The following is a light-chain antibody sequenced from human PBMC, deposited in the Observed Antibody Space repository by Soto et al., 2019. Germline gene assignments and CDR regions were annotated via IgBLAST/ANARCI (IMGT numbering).Light chain of an antibody. Sequence: DIQMTQSPSTLSASAGDRVTITCRASQNVERSLAWYQQKPGKAPKLLLYDVSRLESGVPTRFSGRGSGTYLIIIISRQQPDDFVNYFYQQYNWATCTFGRGTKVEVK. V-gene: IGKV1-5*01. CDR3: QQYNWATCT. CDR1: QNVERS. CDR2: DVS. J-gene: IGKJ1*01.